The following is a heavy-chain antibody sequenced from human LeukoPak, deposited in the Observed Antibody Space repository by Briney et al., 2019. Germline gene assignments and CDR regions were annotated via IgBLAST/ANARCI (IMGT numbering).Heavy chain of an antibody. V-gene: IGHV4-39*01. D-gene: IGHD3-10*01. CDR2: IFYSGST. CDR3: ARHRRYYGSGSYYSDFDS. Sequence: SETLSLTCTVSGGSISSYYWNWIRQPPGKGLEWIGSIFYSGSTYYNPSLKSPVTISADMSKNYFSLRLSSVTAADTATYYCARHRRYYGSGSYYSDFDSWGQGILVTVSS. J-gene: IGHJ4*02. CDR1: GGSISSYY.